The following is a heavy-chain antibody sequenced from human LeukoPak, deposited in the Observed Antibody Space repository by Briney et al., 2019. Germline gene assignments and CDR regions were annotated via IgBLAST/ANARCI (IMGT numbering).Heavy chain of an antibody. V-gene: IGHV1-18*01. J-gene: IGHJ4*02. CDR2: ISAYNGDT. D-gene: IGHD2-21*02. CDR3: ARDMGVVTAIPEDY. CDR1: GYNFINYG. Sequence: ASVKVSCKASGYNFINYGISWVRQAPGQRLEWMGWISAYNGDTIYAQNLQGRVTMTTDTSTYTAYMELRNLRSDDTAVYYCARDMGVVTAIPEDYWGQGTLVTVSS.